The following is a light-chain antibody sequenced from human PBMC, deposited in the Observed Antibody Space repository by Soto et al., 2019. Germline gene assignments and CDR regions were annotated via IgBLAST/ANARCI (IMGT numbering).Light chain of an antibody. V-gene: IGKV3-15*01. CDR1: QSVSSK. CDR2: GVS. J-gene: IGKJ1*01. CDR3: QQYDFWPRT. Sequence: EIVMTQSPATLSVSPGERATLFCRASQSVSSKLAWYQQKPGQAPRLLIYGVSTRATGIPARFSGSGSGTECTLTISSLQSEDVAVYYCQQYDFWPRTFGQGTKVDIK.